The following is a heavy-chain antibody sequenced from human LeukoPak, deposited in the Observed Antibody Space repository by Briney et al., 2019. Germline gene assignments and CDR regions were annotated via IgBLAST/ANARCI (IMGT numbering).Heavy chain of an antibody. J-gene: IGHJ4*02. CDR1: GFTFDDRA. Sequence: HTGGSLRLSCAASGFTFDDRAMYWVRQTPGKGLEWVSLISWDGGSTYYADSVKGRFTISRDNSKNSLYLQMNSLRAEDTALYYCAKGSHWNYGGYYLDYWGQGTLVTVSS. D-gene: IGHD1-7*01. V-gene: IGHV3-43D*03. CDR2: ISWDGGST. CDR3: AKGSHWNYGGYYLDY.